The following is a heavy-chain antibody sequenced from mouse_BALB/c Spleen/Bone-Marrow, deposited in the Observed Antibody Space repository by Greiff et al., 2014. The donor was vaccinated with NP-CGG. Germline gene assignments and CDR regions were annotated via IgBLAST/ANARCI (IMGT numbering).Heavy chain of an antibody. J-gene: IGHJ3*01. CDR2: IDPVNGNT. D-gene: IGHD1-1*01. V-gene: IGHV14-3*02. CDR3: AIYYYGSSGFAY. Sequence: EVQLQQSGAELVKPGASVKLSCTASGFNIKDTYMHWVKQRPEQGLEWIGRIDPVNGNTKYDPKFQGKATITADTSSNTAYLQLSSLTSEDTAVYYCAIYYYGSSGFAYWAKGLWSLSLQ. CDR1: GFNIKDTY.